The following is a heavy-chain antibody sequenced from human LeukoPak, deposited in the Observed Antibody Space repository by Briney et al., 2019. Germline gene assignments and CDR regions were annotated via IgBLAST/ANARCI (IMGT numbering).Heavy chain of an antibody. CDR3: AKDNYDFWSGFSGNQWGRLDF. V-gene: IGHV3-23*01. CDR2: ISGSGNSI. D-gene: IGHD3-3*01. J-gene: IGHJ4*02. Sequence: GGSPRLSCAASGFTVSSYGMTWVRQAPGKGLEWVSAISGSGNSIYYADSVKGRFTISRDNSKNTLYLQMNSLGAEDTAVYYCAKDNYDFWSGFSGNQWGRLDFWGQGTLVTVSS. CDR1: GFTVSSYG.